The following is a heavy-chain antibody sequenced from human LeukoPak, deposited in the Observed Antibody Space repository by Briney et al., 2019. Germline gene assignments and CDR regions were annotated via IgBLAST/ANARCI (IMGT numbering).Heavy chain of an antibody. CDR1: GYTFTSYG. J-gene: IGHJ4*02. D-gene: IGHD2-2*01. V-gene: IGHV1-18*01. CDR3: ARVSRGSSSSPFDY. CDR2: ISAYNGNT. Sequence: ASVKVSCKASGYTFTSYGISWVRQAPGQGLEWMGWISAYNGNTNYAQKLQGRVTMTTDTATSTAYMELRSLRSDDTAVYYCARVSRGSSSSPFDYWGQGTLVTVSS.